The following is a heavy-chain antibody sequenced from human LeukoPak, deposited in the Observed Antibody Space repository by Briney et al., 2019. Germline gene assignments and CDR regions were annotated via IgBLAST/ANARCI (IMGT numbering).Heavy chain of an antibody. Sequence: GRALRLSCAASGFTFSNYGMHWVRQAPGKGREWVAVIWYAGSTENYGDSVKGRFIISRDKSRNTLYLQMSSWRAENTAGYYCLRDLDHNDFWSGYWPEAFDSWGQGTKVFVSS. CDR2: IWYAGSTE. V-gene: IGHV3-33*01. CDR1: GFTFSNYG. CDR3: LRDLDHNDFWSGYWPEAFDS. J-gene: IGHJ3*02. D-gene: IGHD3-3*01.